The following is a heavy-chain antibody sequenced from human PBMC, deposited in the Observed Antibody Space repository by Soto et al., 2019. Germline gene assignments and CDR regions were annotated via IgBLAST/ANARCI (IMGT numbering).Heavy chain of an antibody. CDR2: IKQDGNEK. Sequence: GGSLRLSCAVSGFTFSDYWMSWVRQAPGKGLEWVANIKQDGNEKSYLDFVRGRFTISRDNAKILFYLKMNSLRAEDTVLFYFARGLGSSGWYSPWDLFDIWGQGTMVTVSS. D-gene: IGHD6-19*01. CDR3: ARGLGSSGWYSPWDLFDI. V-gene: IGHV3-7*04. J-gene: IGHJ3*02. CDR1: GFTFSDYW.